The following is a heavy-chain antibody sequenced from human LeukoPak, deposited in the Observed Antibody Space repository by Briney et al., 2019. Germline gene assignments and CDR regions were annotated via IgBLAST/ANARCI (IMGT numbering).Heavy chain of an antibody. CDR1: GGSFSGYY. V-gene: IGHV4-34*01. J-gene: IGHJ6*03. CDR3: ARGPRSMNSYYYYMDV. Sequence: SETLSLTCGVDGGSFSGYYWSWIRQPPGKGLEWIGEINHSGSTNYDPSLKSRVTISLDTSKNQFSLKLSSVTAADTAVYYCARGPRSMNSYYYYMDVWGKGTTVTVSS. CDR2: INHSGST. D-gene: IGHD6-6*01.